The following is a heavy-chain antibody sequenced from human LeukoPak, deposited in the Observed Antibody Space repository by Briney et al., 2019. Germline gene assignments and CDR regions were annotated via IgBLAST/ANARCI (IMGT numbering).Heavy chain of an antibody. J-gene: IGHJ5*02. CDR3: ARERGSGSYHPVDP. V-gene: IGHV3-74*01. Sequence: GGSLRLSCAAAGFTFSSYWTHWDRQGHGEGLGWVSRINRHGHSTRYVDSVKGRFTISRDHAKNSPYLQMNSLRTDDTGVYFWARERGSGSYHPVDPWGQGTLATASS. CDR2: INRHGHST. CDR1: GFTFSSYW. D-gene: IGHD3-10*01.